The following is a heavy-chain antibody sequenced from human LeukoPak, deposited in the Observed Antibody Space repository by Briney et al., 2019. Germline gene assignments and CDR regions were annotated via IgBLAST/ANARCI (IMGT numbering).Heavy chain of an antibody. D-gene: IGHD1-26*01. V-gene: IGHV3-9*01. CDR3: AKEGSWYYFDY. CDR2: ISWNSGSI. J-gene: IGHJ4*02. Sequence: PGGSLRLSCAASGFTFSSYAMHWVRQAPGKGLEWVSGISWNSGSIGYADSVKGRFTISRDNAKNSLYLQMNSLRAEDTALYYCAKEGSWYYFDYWGQGTLVTVSS. CDR1: GFTFSSYA.